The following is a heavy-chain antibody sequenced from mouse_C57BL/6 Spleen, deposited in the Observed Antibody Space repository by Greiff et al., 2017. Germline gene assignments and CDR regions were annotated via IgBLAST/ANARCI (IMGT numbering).Heavy chain of an antibody. V-gene: IGHV3-6*01. CDR3: ARRPSTGTSTGYFDV. J-gene: IGHJ1*03. Sequence: EVKLVESGPGLVKPSQSLSLTCSVTGYSITSGYYWNWIRQFPGNKLEWMGYISYDGSNNYNPSLKNRISITRDTSKNQFFLKLNSVTTEDTATYYCARRPSTGTSTGYFDVWGTGTTVTVSS. CDR2: ISYDGSN. D-gene: IGHD4-1*02. CDR1: GYSITSGYY.